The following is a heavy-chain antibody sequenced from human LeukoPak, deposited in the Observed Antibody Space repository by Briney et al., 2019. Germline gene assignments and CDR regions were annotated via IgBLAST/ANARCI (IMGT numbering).Heavy chain of an antibody. J-gene: IGHJ4*02. D-gene: IGHD3-22*01. Sequence: GGSLRLSCAASGFTFSSYSMNWVRQAPGKGLEWVSSINSSSSYIYYADSVKGRFTISRDNAKNSLYLQMNSLRAEDTAVYYCARQGDDYYDSSGYYHSCFDYWGQGTLVTVSS. V-gene: IGHV3-21*01. CDR2: INSSSSYI. CDR1: GFTFSSYS. CDR3: ARQGDDYYDSSGYYHSCFDY.